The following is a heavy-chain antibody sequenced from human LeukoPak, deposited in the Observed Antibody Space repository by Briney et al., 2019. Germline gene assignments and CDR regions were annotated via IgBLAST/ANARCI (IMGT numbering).Heavy chain of an antibody. Sequence: ASVKASCKASGYTFTSYGISWVRQAPGQGLEWMGWISAYNGNTNYAQKLQGRVTMTTDTSTSTAYMELRSLRSDDTAVYYCARDRGYCSSTSCYSYYYYGMDVWGQGTTVTVSS. J-gene: IGHJ6*02. CDR3: ARDRGYCSSTSCYSYYYYGMDV. CDR1: GYTFTSYG. V-gene: IGHV1-18*01. CDR2: ISAYNGNT. D-gene: IGHD2-2*02.